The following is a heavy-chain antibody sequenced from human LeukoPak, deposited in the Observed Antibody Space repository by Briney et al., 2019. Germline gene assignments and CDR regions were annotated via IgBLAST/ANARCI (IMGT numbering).Heavy chain of an antibody. CDR3: ANTDYGDYVGVYYYGMDV. CDR1: GGSISSYY. J-gene: IGHJ6*02. D-gene: IGHD4-17*01. Sequence: ETLSLTCTVSGGSISSYYWSWIRQPPGKGLEWVSAISGSGGSTYYADSVKGRFTISRDKSKNTLYLQMKSLRAEDTAVYYCANTDYGDYVGVYYYGMDVWGQGTTVTVSS. CDR2: ISGSGGST. V-gene: IGHV3-23*01.